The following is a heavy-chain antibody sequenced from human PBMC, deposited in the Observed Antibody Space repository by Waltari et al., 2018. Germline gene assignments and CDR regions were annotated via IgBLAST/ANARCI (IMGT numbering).Heavy chain of an antibody. CDR2: MNPSSVNT. D-gene: IGHD3-3*01. CDR1: GYTFTSYD. CDR3: ARALFYDFWSGYPKGLDY. J-gene: IGHJ4*02. V-gene: IGHV1-8*01. Sequence: QVQLVQSGAEVKKPGASVKVSCKASGYTFTSYDINWVRQATGQGLEWMGWMNPSSVNTGYEQKFQGRVTMTRNTSISTAYMERSSLRSEDTAVYYCARALFYDFWSGYPKGLDYWGQGTLVTVSS.